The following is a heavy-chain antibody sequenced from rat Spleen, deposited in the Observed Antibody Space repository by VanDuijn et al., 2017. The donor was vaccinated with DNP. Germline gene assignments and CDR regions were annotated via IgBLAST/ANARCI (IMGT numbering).Heavy chain of an antibody. D-gene: IGHD1-4*01. CDR2: ISNTGVSP. CDR3: TRGSSLPGYLDY. J-gene: IGHJ2*01. V-gene: IGHV5-46*01. CDR1: GFTFSSFP. Sequence: EVQLVESGGGSVQPGRSMKLSCAASGFTFSSFPMAWVRQAPTKGLDWVATISNTGVSPYYRDSVKGRFTISRDNGESSLYLQMNSLWSEDTATYYCTRGSSLPGYLDYWGQGVLVTVSS.